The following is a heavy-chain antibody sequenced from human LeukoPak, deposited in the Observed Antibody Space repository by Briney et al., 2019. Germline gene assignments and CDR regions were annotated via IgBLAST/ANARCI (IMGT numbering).Heavy chain of an antibody. CDR2: ISAYKGNT. D-gene: IGHD6-19*01. CDR1: GYTFTSNG. J-gene: IGHJ4*02. V-gene: IGHV1-18*01. CDR3: ARDSPGLVAVAGLASGDY. Sequence: ASVKVSCKASGYTFTSNGISWVRQAPGQGLEWMGWISAYKGNTKYAQKFQGRVTMTTDTYTSTVYMELRSLRSDDTAVYYCARDSPGLVAVAGLASGDYWGQGTLVTVSS.